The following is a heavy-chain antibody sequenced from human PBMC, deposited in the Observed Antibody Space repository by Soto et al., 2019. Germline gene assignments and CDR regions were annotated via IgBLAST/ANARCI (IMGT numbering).Heavy chain of an antibody. Sequence: ASVKVSCKASGYTFITYGISWVRQAPGQGLEWMGWISSYNGNTNYAQKHQGRDTMNKDTSTTTAYMELRSMRSDDTAVYYCARDRPTSSIRARDYYYAMDVWG. J-gene: IGHJ6*02. D-gene: IGHD6-6*01. CDR1: GYTFITYG. CDR2: ISSYNGNT. CDR3: ARDRPTSSIRARDYYYAMDV. V-gene: IGHV1-18*01.